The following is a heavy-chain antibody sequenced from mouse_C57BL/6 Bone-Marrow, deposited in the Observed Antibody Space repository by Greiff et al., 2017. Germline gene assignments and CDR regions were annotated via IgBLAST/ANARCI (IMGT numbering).Heavy chain of an antibody. J-gene: IGHJ1*03. Sequence: VQLQQSGPELVKPGASVKISCKASGYTFTDYYMNWVKQRHGTSLEWIGDLYPGSGSTTYNEKFKSKATLTVDTSYSTAYMQLSSLTSEDSAVYFCARPYYSNYWYFDVWGTGTTVTVSS. D-gene: IGHD2-5*01. CDR3: ARPYYSNYWYFDV. CDR2: LYPGSGST. V-gene: IGHV1-26*01. CDR1: GYTFTDYY.